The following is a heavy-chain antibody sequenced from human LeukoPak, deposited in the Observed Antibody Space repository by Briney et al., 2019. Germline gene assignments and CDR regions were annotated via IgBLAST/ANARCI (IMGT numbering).Heavy chain of an antibody. J-gene: IGHJ4*02. CDR2: ISGSGSST. CDR1: GFTFSSYA. Sequence: GGSLRLSCAASGFTFSSYAMSWVRQAPGKGLEWVSVISGSGSSTNYADSVKGRFTISRDNSKNTLYLQMNSLRAEDTAVYYCAKDDDDSSGYYYLFDYWGQGTLVTVSS. CDR3: AKDDDDSSGYYYLFDY. D-gene: IGHD3-22*01. V-gene: IGHV3-23*01.